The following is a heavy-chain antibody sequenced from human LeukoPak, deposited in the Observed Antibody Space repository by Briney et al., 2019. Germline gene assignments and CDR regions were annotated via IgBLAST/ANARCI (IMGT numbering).Heavy chain of an antibody. CDR2: IYHSGTS. CDR3: AAGPPPDFDS. CDR1: GYSISSGFY. J-gene: IGHJ4*02. Sequence: PSETLSLTCTVSGYSISSGFYWGWIRQPPGKGLEWIGSIYHSGTSYYNPSLKSRVTISVDTSKNQFSLKLTSVTAADTAVYYCAAGPPPDFDSWGRGTLVTVSS. V-gene: IGHV4-38-2*02.